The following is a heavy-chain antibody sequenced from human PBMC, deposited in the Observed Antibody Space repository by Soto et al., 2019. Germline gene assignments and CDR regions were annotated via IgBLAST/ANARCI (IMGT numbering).Heavy chain of an antibody. V-gene: IGHV5-51*01. CDR1: GYSFSSHW. Sequence: PGESLKISCKGSGYSFSSHWIAWVRQMPGKGLEWMGIIFPGDSDTRYSPSFQGQVTISADKSINTTYLQWSSLKASDTAIYYCARNDYHGNSVDYWGQGTLVTVSS. D-gene: IGHD4-17*01. CDR3: ARNDYHGNSVDY. CDR2: IFPGDSDT. J-gene: IGHJ4*01.